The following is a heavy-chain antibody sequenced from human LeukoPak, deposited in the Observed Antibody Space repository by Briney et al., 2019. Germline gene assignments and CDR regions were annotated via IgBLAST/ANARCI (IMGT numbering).Heavy chain of an antibody. D-gene: IGHD5-24*01. J-gene: IGHJ4*02. CDR1: GYTFTGYY. CDR2: INPNSGGT. CDR3: ARVQMATIKPCLGY. Sequence: ASVKVSCKASGYTFTGYYMHWVRQAPGQGLEWMGWINPNSGGTNYAQKFQGRVTMTRDTSTSTAYMELSRLRSDDTAVYYCARVQMATIKPCLGYWGQGTLVTVSS. V-gene: IGHV1-2*02.